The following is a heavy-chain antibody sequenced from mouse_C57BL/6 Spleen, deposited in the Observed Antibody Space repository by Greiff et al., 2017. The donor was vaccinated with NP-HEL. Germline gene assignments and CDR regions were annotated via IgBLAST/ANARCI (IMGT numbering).Heavy chain of an antibody. CDR3: ARRGAGSFAY. Sequence: VQLQQPGAELVRPGSSVKLSCKASGYTFTSYWMDWVKQRPGQGLEWIGNIYPSDSETHYNQKFKDKATLTVDKSSSTAYMQLSSLTSEDSAVYYCARRGAGSFAYWGQGTLVTVSA. J-gene: IGHJ3*01. V-gene: IGHV1-61*01. D-gene: IGHD3-3*01. CDR1: GYTFTSYW. CDR2: IYPSDSET.